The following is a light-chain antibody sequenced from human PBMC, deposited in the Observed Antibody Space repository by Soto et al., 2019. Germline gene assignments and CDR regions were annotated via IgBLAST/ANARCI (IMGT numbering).Light chain of an antibody. Sequence: EIVLRQSPGTLSLSPGERATLSCRASQSVRSSYLAWYQQKPGQAPRLFIYGASSRATGIPDRFSGSGSGTDFTLTISRLEPEDFAVYHCQQYGNSPWTFGQGTKVDIK. V-gene: IGKV3-20*01. J-gene: IGKJ1*01. CDR1: QSVRSSY. CDR2: GAS. CDR3: QQYGNSPWT.